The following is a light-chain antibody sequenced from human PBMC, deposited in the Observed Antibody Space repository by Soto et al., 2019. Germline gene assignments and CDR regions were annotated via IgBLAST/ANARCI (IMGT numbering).Light chain of an antibody. V-gene: IGKV3-20*01. CDR2: GAS. Sequence: EIVLTQSPGTLSLSPGERATLSCRASQSVSSSYLAWYQQKPGQAPRLLIYGASSRATGIPDRFSGSGSGTDFTLTISRLEPEDFAGYYCQQYGSSPLFTFGRGTKVDIK. J-gene: IGKJ3*01. CDR1: QSVSSSY. CDR3: QQYGSSPLFT.